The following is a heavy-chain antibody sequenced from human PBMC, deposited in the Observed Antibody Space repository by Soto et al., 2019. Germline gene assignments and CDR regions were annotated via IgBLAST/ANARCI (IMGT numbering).Heavy chain of an antibody. D-gene: IGHD6-6*01. V-gene: IGHV1-18*01. J-gene: IGHJ6*02. CDR2: ISAYNGNT. Sequence: QVQLVQSGAEVKKPGASVKVSCKASGYTFTSYGISWVRQAPGQGLEWMGWISAYNGNTNYAQKLQGRVTMTTDTSXTTAYMELRSLRSDDTAVYYCARDEARPGLDYGMDVWGQGTTVTVSS. CDR1: GYTFTSYG. CDR3: ARDEARPGLDYGMDV.